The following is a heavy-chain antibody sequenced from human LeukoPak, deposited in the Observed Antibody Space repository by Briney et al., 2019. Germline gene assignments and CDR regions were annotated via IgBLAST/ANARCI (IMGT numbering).Heavy chain of an antibody. CDR3: ARYYRLDY. J-gene: IGHJ4*02. D-gene: IGHD2-15*01. V-gene: IGHV3-30*02. Sequence: PGGSLRLSCAASAFTFSAYGMHWVRQAPGKGLEWVAFIRYDGSKKYYADSVKGRFTISRDNSKNTLYLQMNSLRADDTAVYYCARYYRLDYWGQGTLVTVSS. CDR2: IRYDGSKK. CDR1: AFTFSAYG.